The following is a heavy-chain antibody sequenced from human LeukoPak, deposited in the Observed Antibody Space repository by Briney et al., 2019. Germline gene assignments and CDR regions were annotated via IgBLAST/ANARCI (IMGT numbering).Heavy chain of an antibody. J-gene: IGHJ4*02. D-gene: IGHD3-10*01. CDR3: ARERFGDFDY. V-gene: IGHV3-48*02. Sequence: GGSLKLSCAASGFTFSSYSMNWVRQAPGKGLEWVSYISSSSGTIYYADSVKGRFTISRDNAKNFLYLHMNSLRDDDTAVYYCARERFGDFDYGGQGTLVTVSS. CDR1: GFTFSSYS. CDR2: ISSSSGTI.